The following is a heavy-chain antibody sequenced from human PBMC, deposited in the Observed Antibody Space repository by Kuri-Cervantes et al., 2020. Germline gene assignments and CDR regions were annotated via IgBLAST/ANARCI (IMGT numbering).Heavy chain of an antibody. CDR3: ARAKEVGYDFWSGYYTNYYYYYYMDV. V-gene: IGHV3-11*01. CDR2: ISSSGSTI. CDR1: GFTFSDYY. Sequence: GESLKISCAASGFTFSDYYMSWIRQAPGKGLEWVSYISSSGSTIYYADSVKGRFTISRDNAKNSLYLQMNSLRAEDTAVYYCARAKEVGYDFWSGYYTNYYYYYYMDVWGKGTTVTDSS. D-gene: IGHD3-3*01. J-gene: IGHJ6*03.